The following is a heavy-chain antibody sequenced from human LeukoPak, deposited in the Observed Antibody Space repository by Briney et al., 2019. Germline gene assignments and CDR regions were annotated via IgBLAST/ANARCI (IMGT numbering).Heavy chain of an antibody. CDR2: IKSKTDGGTT. D-gene: IGHD4-17*01. CDR1: GFTFSSYA. V-gene: IGHV3-15*01. J-gene: IGHJ4*02. CDR3: TTDQRTVTTNY. Sequence: PGGSLRLSCAASGFTFSSYAMSWVRQAPGKGLEWVGRIKSKTDGGTTDYAAPVKGRFTISRDDSKNTLYLQMNSLKTEDTAVYYCTTDQRTVTTNYWGQGTLVTVSS.